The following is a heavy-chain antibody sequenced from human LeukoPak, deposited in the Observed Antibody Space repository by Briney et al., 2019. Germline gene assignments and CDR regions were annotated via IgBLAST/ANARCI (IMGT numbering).Heavy chain of an antibody. CDR2: IYYSGST. Sequence: PSETLSLTCTVSGGSISSYYWSWIRQPPGKGLEWIGYIYYSGSTNYNPSLKSRVTISVDTSKNQFSLKLSSVTAADTAVYYCARVNSSGYYLWYFDYWGQGTLVTVSS. D-gene: IGHD3-22*01. CDR3: ARVNSSGYYLWYFDY. V-gene: IGHV4-59*01. CDR1: GGSISSYY. J-gene: IGHJ4*02.